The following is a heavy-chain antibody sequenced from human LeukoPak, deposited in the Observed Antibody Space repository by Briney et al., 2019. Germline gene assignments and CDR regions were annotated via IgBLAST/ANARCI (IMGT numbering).Heavy chain of an antibody. CDR3: ARSEGYGSGSYYRHLFDY. Sequence: SETLSLTCTVSGGSISSYYWSWIRQPPGKGLEWVGCIYYSGSTNYNPSLKSRVTISVDTSKNQFSLKLSSVTAADTAVYYCARSEGYGSGSYYRHLFDYWGQGALVTVSS. J-gene: IGHJ4*02. D-gene: IGHD3-10*01. CDR1: GGSISSYY. CDR2: IYYSGST. V-gene: IGHV4-59*12.